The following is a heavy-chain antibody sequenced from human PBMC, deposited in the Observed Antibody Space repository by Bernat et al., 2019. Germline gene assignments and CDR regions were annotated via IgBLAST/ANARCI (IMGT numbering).Heavy chain of an antibody. CDR1: GFTFNSYG. D-gene: IGHD6-13*01. CDR3: AKDMGEGIALDY. V-gene: IGHV3-30*02. Sequence: VQLVESGGGLVQPGGSLRLSCAASGFTFNSYGMHWVRQAPGKGLEWVAFIRYDGSNKNHADSVKGRFTISRDNSKNTLYLQMNSLRAEDTALYYCAKDMGEGIALDYWGQGTLVAVSS. J-gene: IGHJ4*02. CDR2: IRYDGSNK.